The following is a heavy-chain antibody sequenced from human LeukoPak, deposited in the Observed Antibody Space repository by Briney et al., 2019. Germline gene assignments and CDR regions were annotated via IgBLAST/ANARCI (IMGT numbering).Heavy chain of an antibody. Sequence: PGGSLRLSCAASGFTFSDHYMDWVRQAPEKGLEWVSSISSSSSYIYYADSVKGRFTISRDNAKNSLYLQMNSLRAEDTAVYYCARDPGAYFDWLGPHTGWHYYYYMDVWGKGTTVTVSS. J-gene: IGHJ6*03. CDR2: ISSSSSYI. D-gene: IGHD3-9*01. V-gene: IGHV3-21*01. CDR3: ARDPGAYFDWLGPHTGWHYYYYMDV. CDR1: GFTFSDHY.